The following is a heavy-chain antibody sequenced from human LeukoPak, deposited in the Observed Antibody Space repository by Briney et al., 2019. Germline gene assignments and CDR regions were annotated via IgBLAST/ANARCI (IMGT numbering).Heavy chain of an antibody. CDR2: ISYDGSNK. J-gene: IGHJ4*02. Sequence: PGGSLRLSCAASGFTFSSYGMHWVRQAPGKGLEWVAVISYDGSNKYYADSVKGRFTISRDNSKNTLYLQMNSLRAEDTAVYYCAKTAYLVDYWGQGTLVTVSS. V-gene: IGHV3-30*18. CDR3: AKTAYLVDY. D-gene: IGHD2-21*01. CDR1: GFTFSSYG.